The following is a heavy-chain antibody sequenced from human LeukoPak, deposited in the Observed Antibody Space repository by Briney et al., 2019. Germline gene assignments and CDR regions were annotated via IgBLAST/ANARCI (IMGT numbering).Heavy chain of an antibody. CDR1: GFTFSSYA. Sequence: GGSLRLSCAASGFTFSSYAMHWVRQAPGKGLEWVAVISYDGSNKYYADSVKGRFTISRDNSKNTLYLQMNSLRAEDTAVYYCARAIMITSYWFDPWGQGTLVTVSS. D-gene: IGHD3-16*01. J-gene: IGHJ5*02. CDR3: ARAIMITSYWFDP. V-gene: IGHV3-30-3*01. CDR2: ISYDGSNK.